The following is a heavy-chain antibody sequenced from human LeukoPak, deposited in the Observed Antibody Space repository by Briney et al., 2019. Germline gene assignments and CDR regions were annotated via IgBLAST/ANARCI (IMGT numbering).Heavy chain of an antibody. CDR1: GFSFINYS. V-gene: IGHV3-48*02. CDR2: ISYSSSTI. Sequence: GGSLRLSCAASGFSFINYSMNWVRQAPGKGLEWVSYISYSSSTIYYADSVKGRFTISRDNAKNSLYLQMNSLRDEDTAVYYCARDFGFLWFGELPERGDAFDIWGQGTMVTVSS. CDR3: ARDFGFLWFGELPERGDAFDI. J-gene: IGHJ3*02. D-gene: IGHD3-10*01.